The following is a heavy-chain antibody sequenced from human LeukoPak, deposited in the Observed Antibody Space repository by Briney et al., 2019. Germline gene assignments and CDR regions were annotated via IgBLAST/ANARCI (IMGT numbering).Heavy chain of an antibody. D-gene: IGHD2-2*01. CDR3: ARTESIVVVPAPLDY. Sequence: ASVEVSCKASGYTFTSYGISWVRQAPGQGLEWMGWISAYNGNTNYAQKLQGRVTMTTDTSTSTAYMELRSLRSDDTAVYYCARTESIVVVPAPLDYWGQGTLVTVSS. CDR1: GYTFTSYG. J-gene: IGHJ4*02. CDR2: ISAYNGNT. V-gene: IGHV1-18*04.